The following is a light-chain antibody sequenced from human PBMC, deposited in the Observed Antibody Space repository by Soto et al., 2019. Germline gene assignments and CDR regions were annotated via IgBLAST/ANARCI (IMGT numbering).Light chain of an antibody. CDR2: GAS. Sequence: EIVLTQSPGTLSLSPGERATLSCRASQSVNNNYLAWYQQKPGQAPRLLIYGASIRVTGIPDRFSGSGSGTDFTLTISRLESEDFAVYYCQQYGSSQYTFGQGTKLEIK. J-gene: IGKJ2*01. CDR3: QQYGSSQYT. CDR1: QSVNNNY. V-gene: IGKV3-20*01.